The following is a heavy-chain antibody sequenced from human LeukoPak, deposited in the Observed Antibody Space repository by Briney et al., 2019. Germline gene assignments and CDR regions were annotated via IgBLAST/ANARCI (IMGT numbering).Heavy chain of an antibody. D-gene: IGHD3-10*01. Sequence: GGSLRLSCAASGFTFSSSWMSWVRQAPGKGLEWVANIKQDGSEKYYVGSVKGRFTISRDNSRSTLYLQMNSLRPEDTAIYYCAREGYYGSGSPPSLYFDYWGQGTLVTVSS. V-gene: IGHV3-7*01. CDR2: IKQDGSEK. CDR1: GFTFSSSW. CDR3: AREGYYGSGSPPSLYFDY. J-gene: IGHJ4*02.